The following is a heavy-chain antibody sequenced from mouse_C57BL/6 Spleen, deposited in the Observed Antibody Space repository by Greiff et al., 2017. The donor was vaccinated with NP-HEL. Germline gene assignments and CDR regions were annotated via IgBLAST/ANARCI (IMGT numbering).Heavy chain of an antibody. Sequence: QVQLQQSGAELVKPGASVKMSCKASGYTFTSYWITWVKQRPGQGLEWIGDIYPGSGSTNYNEKFKSKTTLTVDTSSSTAYMQLSSLTSEDSAVYYCAREGFITTVVVHFDYWGQGTTLTVSS. J-gene: IGHJ2*01. CDR2: IYPGSGST. V-gene: IGHV1-55*01. CDR3: AREGFITTVVVHFDY. CDR1: GYTFTSYW. D-gene: IGHD1-1*01.